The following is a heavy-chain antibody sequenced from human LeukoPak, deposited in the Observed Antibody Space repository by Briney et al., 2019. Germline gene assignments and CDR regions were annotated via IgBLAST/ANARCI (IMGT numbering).Heavy chain of an antibody. V-gene: IGHV4-39*07. CDR1: GGSISSSSYY. D-gene: IGHD6-6*01. Sequence: PSETPSLTCTVSGGSISSSSYYWGWIRQPPGKGLEWIGSIYYSGSTYYNPSLKSRVTISVDTSKNQFSLKLSSVTAADTAVYYCAREGLRSIAARRGTRDYMDVWGKGTTVIVSS. CDR2: IYYSGST. J-gene: IGHJ6*03. CDR3: AREGLRSIAARRGTRDYMDV.